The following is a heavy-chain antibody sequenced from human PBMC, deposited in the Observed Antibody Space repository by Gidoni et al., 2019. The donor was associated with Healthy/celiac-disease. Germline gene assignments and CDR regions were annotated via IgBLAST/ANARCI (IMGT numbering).Heavy chain of an antibody. J-gene: IGHJ6*02. CDR3: ARGLLYSSSWSGGMDV. Sequence: QVQLQESGPGLVKPSQTLSLTCTVSGGSISSGGYYWSWIRQHPGKGLAWIGYIYYSGSTYYNPSLKSRVTISVDTSKNQFSLKLSSVTAADTAVYYCARGLLYSSSWSGGMDVWGQGTTVTVSS. V-gene: IGHV4-31*03. D-gene: IGHD6-13*01. CDR2: IYYSGST. CDR1: GGSISSGGYY.